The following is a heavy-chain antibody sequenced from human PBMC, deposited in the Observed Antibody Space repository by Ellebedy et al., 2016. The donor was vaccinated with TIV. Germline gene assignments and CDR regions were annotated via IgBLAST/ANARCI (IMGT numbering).Heavy chain of an antibody. J-gene: IGHJ6*02. Sequence: ASVKVSXXASGYTFTSYGISWVRQAPGQGLEWMGWISAYNGNTNYAQKLQGRVTMTTDTSTSTAYMELRSLRSDDTAVYYCARDFPAMVRGVIRPRDYYYYYGMDVWGQGTTVTVSS. V-gene: IGHV1-18*01. CDR1: GYTFTSYG. D-gene: IGHD3-10*01. CDR3: ARDFPAMVRGVIRPRDYYYYYGMDV. CDR2: ISAYNGNT.